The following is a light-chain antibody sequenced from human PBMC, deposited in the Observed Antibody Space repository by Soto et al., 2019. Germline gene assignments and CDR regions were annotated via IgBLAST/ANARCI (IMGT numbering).Light chain of an antibody. Sequence: QSALTQPASVSGSPGQSITISCTGTSSDVGGYNYVSWYQQHPGKAPKLMIYDVSNRPSGVSNRFSGSKSGNTASLTISGLQADDEAEYYCSSYTSTNTVVFGGGTKLTVL. V-gene: IGLV2-14*03. CDR2: DVS. CDR1: SSDVGGYNY. J-gene: IGLJ2*01. CDR3: SSYTSTNTVV.